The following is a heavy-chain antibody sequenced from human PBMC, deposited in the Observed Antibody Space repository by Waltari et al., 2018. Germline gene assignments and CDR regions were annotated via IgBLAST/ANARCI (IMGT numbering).Heavy chain of an antibody. Sequence: QVQLQQWGAGLLKPSETLSLTCAVYGGSFSGYYWSWIRQPPGKGLEWIGEINHSGSTNYHPSLKSPVTISVDTSTDQLSLKLSSVTAAYTAVYYCAGCISPLEGGYLDWFDPWGQGTLVTVSS. CDR1: GGSFSGYY. CDR2: INHSGST. J-gene: IGHJ5*02. D-gene: IGHD3-22*01. CDR3: AGCISPLEGGYLDWFDP. V-gene: IGHV4-34*01.